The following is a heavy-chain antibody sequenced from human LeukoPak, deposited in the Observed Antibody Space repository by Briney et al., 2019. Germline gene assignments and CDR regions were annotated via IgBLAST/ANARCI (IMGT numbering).Heavy chain of an antibody. Sequence: GRSLRLSCAAAGFTFSSYAMRWVSQDGGKGRGWVAVISYDGSNKYYADSVKGRFTISRDNSKNTLYLQMNSLRAEDTAVYYCARDGAAAGIADVWGKGTTVTVSA. D-gene: IGHD6-13*01. V-gene: IGHV3-30*11. CDR2: ISYDGSNK. J-gene: IGHJ6*04. CDR1: GFTFSSYA. CDR3: ARDGAAAGIADV.